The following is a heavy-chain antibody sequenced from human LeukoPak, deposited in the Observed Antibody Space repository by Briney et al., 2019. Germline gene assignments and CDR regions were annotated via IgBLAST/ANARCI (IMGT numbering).Heavy chain of an antibody. CDR1: GYTFTSFW. CDR3: VRGWWSFDY. J-gene: IGHJ4*02. D-gene: IGHD3-16*01. V-gene: IGHV5-51*01. CDR2: IYPGDSDT. Sequence: GESLKISCKGSGYTFTSFWIGWVRQMPGKGLEWMASIYPGDSDTTYSPSFQGQVTISADKSSSTAYLRLSGLKASDTAIYYCVRGWWSFDYWGQRSLVTVSS.